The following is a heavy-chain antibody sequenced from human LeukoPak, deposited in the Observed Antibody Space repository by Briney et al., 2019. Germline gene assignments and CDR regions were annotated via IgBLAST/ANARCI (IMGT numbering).Heavy chain of an antibody. V-gene: IGHV3-48*01. CDR2: IGPSGSNI. D-gene: IGHD3-10*02. CDR1: GFTFGIYA. Sequence: PGGSLRLPCAASGFTFGIYAMNWVRQAPGKGLEWVSYIGPSGSNIYYADPVKGRFTISRDNAKDSLYLQMNSLRAEDTAVYYCAELGITMIGGVWGKGTTVTISS. CDR3: AELGITMIGGV. J-gene: IGHJ6*03.